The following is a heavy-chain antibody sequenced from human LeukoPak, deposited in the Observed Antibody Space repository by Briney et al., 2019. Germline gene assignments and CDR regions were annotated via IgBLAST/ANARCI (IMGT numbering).Heavy chain of an antibody. CDR1: GFTFSSYS. CDR3: AVDIVVVVAATPSNY. CDR2: ISSSSSYI. J-gene: IGHJ4*02. D-gene: IGHD2-15*01. V-gene: IGHV3-21*01. Sequence: PGGSLRLSCAASGFTFSSYSMNWVRQAPGKGLEWVSSISSSSSYIYYADSVKGRFTISRDNAKNSLYLQMNSLRAEDTAVYYCAVDIVVVVAATPSNYWGQGILVTVSS.